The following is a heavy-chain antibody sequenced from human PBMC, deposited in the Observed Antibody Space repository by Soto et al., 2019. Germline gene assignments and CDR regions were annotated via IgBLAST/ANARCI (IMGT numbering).Heavy chain of an antibody. D-gene: IGHD1-26*01. J-gene: IGHJ4*02. V-gene: IGHV1-18*03. CDR3: ARGVGGSYYFDY. Sequence: QVQLVQSGAEVKKPGASVKVSCKASGYTFTSYGISWVRQAPGQGLEWMGWMSAYNGNTNYAQKLKGRVTMTTDTSSRTAYMERRSLRSDDMAVYYCARGVGGSYYFDYWGQGTLVTVSS. CDR2: MSAYNGNT. CDR1: GYTFTSYG.